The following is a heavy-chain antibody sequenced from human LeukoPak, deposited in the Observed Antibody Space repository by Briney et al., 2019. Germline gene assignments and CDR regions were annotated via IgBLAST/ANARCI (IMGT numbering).Heavy chain of an antibody. Sequence: PSETLSLTCTVSGGSISSYYWSWIRQPAGKGLEWIGRFYSGGSTDYNPSLKSRVTMSVDTSKNQFSLKLSSVTAADTAVYYCARVYSGYDLPGSLANYYFDYWARVPWSPSPQ. D-gene: IGHD5-12*01. CDR1: GGSISSYY. CDR2: FYSGGST. V-gene: IGHV4-4*07. CDR3: ARVYSGYDLPGSLANYYFDY. J-gene: IGHJ4*02.